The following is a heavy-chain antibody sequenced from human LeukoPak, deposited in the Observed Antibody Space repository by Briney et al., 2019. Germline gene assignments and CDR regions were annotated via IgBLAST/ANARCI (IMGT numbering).Heavy chain of an antibody. D-gene: IGHD3-3*01. CDR3: ARDHYDFWSGYPQYFDY. J-gene: IGHJ4*02. CDR2: ISSSSSTI. CDR1: GFTFSDYY. Sequence: GGSLRLSCAASGFTFSDYYMSWIRQAPGKGLEWVSYISSSSSTIYYADSVKGRFTISRDNAKNSLYLQMNSLRDEDTAVYYCARDHYDFWSGYPQYFDYWGQGTLVTVSS. V-gene: IGHV3-11*04.